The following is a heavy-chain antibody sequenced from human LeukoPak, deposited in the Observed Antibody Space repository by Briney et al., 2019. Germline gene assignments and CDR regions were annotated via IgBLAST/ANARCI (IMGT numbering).Heavy chain of an antibody. D-gene: IGHD2-8*01. V-gene: IGHV3-33*06. J-gene: IGHJ6*02. Sequence: GGSLRLSCAASGFTFDSYGMHWVRQAPGKGLEWVAGSRYDGSTEDYAGSVKGRFTIFRDTSKNTLFLEMDSLRAEETAVYYCGEKTMVGVRSLRYDVDVWGQGTTVTVSS. CDR3: GEKTMVGVRSLRYDVDV. CDR1: GFTFDSYG. CDR2: SRYDGSTE.